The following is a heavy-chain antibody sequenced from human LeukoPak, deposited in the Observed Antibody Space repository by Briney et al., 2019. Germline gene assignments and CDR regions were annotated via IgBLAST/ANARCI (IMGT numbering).Heavy chain of an antibody. J-gene: IGHJ5*02. D-gene: IGHD6-13*01. Sequence: GVSLRLSCAASGFTFSSYWMNWVRQAPGKGLEWVANIKQDGSEKKYVDSVKGRFTISRDNAKNSLYLQMNSLRAEDTAMYYCMTASRSSSWPPPTWGQGTLVTVSS. CDR3: MTASRSSSWPPPT. CDR1: GFTFSSYW. CDR2: IKQDGSEK. V-gene: IGHV3-7*01.